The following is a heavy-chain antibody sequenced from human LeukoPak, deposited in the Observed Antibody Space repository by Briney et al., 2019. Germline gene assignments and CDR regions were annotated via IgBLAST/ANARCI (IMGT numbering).Heavy chain of an antibody. Sequence: GGSLRLSCAASGFTFSSYSMNWVRQAPGKGLEWVSSISSSSSYIYYADSVKGRFTISRDNAKNSLYLQMNSLRAEDTAVYYCARPIVVVGGDAFDIWGQGTVVTVSS. CDR2: ISSSSSYI. J-gene: IGHJ3*02. D-gene: IGHD2-15*01. CDR1: GFTFSSYS. V-gene: IGHV3-21*01. CDR3: ARPIVVVGGDAFDI.